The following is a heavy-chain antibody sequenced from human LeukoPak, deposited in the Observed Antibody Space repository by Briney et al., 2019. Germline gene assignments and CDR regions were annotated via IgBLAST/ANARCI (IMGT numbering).Heavy chain of an antibody. CDR2: IYNSGTT. CDR1: GDSLSYYY. CDR3: ARNGGSFSSDYFFDY. Sequence: SETLSLTCTVSGDSLSYYYWSWIRQPAGKGLDWIGRIYNSGTTDYNSSLQSRVTMSLDTSKNQFSLKLRSVTAADTAVYYCARNGGSFSSDYFFDYWGQGTLVTVSS. J-gene: IGHJ4*02. D-gene: IGHD1-26*01. V-gene: IGHV4-4*07.